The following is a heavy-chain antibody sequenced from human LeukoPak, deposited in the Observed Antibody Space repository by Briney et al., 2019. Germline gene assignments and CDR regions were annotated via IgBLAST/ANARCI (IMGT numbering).Heavy chain of an antibody. D-gene: IGHD3-10*02. CDR2: IAEFGSVT. J-gene: IGHJ4*02. V-gene: IGHV3-74*01. CDR3: VRDMFGGRDY. CDR1: GLTFSSYW. Sequence: GGSLRLSCAASGLTFSSYWMRWVRQVPGKGLAWVSRIAEFGSVTNSADSVQGRFSISRDNAKHALYLQMNSLRAEDTAVYYCVRDMFGGRDYWGQGTLVTVSS.